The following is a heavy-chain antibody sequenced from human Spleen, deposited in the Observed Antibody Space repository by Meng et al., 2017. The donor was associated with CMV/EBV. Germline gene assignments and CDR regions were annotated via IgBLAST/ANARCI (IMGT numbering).Heavy chain of an antibody. Sequence: SGYTFTRNYLNGVRQAPGQGLEWMGIIDPNGGVSRYAHRFQGRVTVTRDTSTNTVYMELSSLKSEDTAVYYCARGRNYGSGSQYFFDFWGQGTLVTVSS. J-gene: IGHJ4*02. CDR2: IDPNGGVS. D-gene: IGHD3-10*01. CDR3: ARGRNYGSGSQYFFDF. V-gene: IGHV1-46*01. CDR1: GYTFTRNY.